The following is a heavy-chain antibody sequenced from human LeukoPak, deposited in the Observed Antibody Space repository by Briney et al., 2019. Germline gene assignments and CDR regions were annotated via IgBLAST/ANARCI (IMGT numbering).Heavy chain of an antibody. J-gene: IGHJ4*02. CDR1: GGSISSYY. CDR2: IYYSGST. CDR3: ARVDSDTAMVDY. V-gene: IGHV4-59*01. D-gene: IGHD5-18*01. Sequence: PSETLSLTSTVSGGSISSYYWSWIRQPPGKGLEWIGYIYYSGSTNYNPSLRSRVTISVDTSKNQFSLKLSSVTAADTAVYYCARVDSDTAMVDYWGQGTLVTVSS.